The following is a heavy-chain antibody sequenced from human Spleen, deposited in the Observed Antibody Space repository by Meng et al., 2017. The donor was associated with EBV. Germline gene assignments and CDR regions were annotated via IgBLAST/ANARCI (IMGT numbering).Heavy chain of an antibody. J-gene: IGHJ4*02. CDR1: GYTFSVYD. Sequence: QVRRVQSGAEVKNPGAAVKVSCKASGYTFSVYDITWVRQAAGQGLEWMGWMNPGSGNTVYAQKFQGRVTMTRNTSITTAYMELSNLRSEDAAVYYCARGGIDFWGQGTLVTVSS. V-gene: IGHV1-8*01. CDR3: ARGGIDF. CDR2: MNPGSGNT.